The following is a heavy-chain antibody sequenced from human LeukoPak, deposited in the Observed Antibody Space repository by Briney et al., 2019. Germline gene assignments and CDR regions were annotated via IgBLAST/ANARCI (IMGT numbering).Heavy chain of an antibody. J-gene: IGHJ4*02. V-gene: IGHV5-51*01. CDR2: IYPGDSDT. D-gene: IGHD6-6*01. CDR1: VDMFSNYL. Sequence: GESLKISCKGSVDMFSNYLIGWVRQMPGKSLEWIGTIYPGDSDTTYSPSLQGQVTISAAKSISPAYLQWHSLQASDTAMYFCARQTSSSSRVDFWGQGNLVNVSS. CDR3: ARQTSSSSRVDF.